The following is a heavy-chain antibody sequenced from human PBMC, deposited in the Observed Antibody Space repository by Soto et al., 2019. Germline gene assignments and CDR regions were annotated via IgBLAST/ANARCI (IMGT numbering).Heavy chain of an antibody. CDR2: IYYSGST. V-gene: IGHV4-31*03. D-gene: IGHD3-22*01. J-gene: IGHJ5*02. CDR3: AREYYYDSSSYNWFDP. Sequence: SSETLSLTCTVSGGSISSGGYYWSWIRQHPGKGLEWIGYIYYSGSTYYNPSLKSRVTISVDTSKNQFSLKLSSVTAADTAVYYCAREYYYDSSSYNWFDPWGQGTLVTVSS. CDR1: GGSISSGGYY.